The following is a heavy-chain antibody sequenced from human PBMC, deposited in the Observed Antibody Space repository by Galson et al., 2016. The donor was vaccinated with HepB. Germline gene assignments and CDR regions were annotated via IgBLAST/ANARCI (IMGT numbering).Heavy chain of an antibody. CDR1: GFSFNTYV. CDR2: IIGSGLKT. D-gene: IGHD3-22*01. CDR3: AKTSRGYSFDY. J-gene: IGHJ4*02. Sequence: SLRLSCAASGFSFNTYVMSWVRQAPGKGLEWVSAIIGSGLKTDYADSVKGRFTISRDNSKNTLFLQMNNLRAEDTAVYYCAKTSRGYSFDYWGQGTLVTVSS. V-gene: IGHV3-23*01.